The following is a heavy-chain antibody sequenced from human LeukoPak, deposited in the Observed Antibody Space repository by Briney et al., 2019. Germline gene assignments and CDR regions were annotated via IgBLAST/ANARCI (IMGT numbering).Heavy chain of an antibody. CDR3: VNYNWHSISVS. J-gene: IGHJ5*02. Sequence: GEPLTLPCAPSGITFRTYWMYGLRQVPGRAREWFSRIKPDGSFTAYADSVKGRFTISRDNAKNTLYLQMNSLRAEDMAVYYCVNYNWHSISVSWGQGTLVTVSS. CDR1: GITFRTYW. CDR2: IKPDGSFT. D-gene: IGHD1-7*01. V-gene: IGHV3-74*01.